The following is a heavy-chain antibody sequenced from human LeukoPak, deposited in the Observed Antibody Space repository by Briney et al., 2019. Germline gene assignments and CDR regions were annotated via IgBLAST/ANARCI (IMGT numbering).Heavy chain of an antibody. D-gene: IGHD5/OR15-5a*01. J-gene: IGHJ4*02. CDR1: GYTFTSYA. Sequence: ASVKVSCKASGYTFTSYAMDWVRQAPGQGLEWMGGIIPIFGTANYAQKFQGRVTITADKSTSTAYMELSSLRSEDTAVYYCARSYVYDSYYFDYWGQGTLVTVSS. V-gene: IGHV1-69*06. CDR2: IIPIFGTA. CDR3: ARSYVYDSYYFDY.